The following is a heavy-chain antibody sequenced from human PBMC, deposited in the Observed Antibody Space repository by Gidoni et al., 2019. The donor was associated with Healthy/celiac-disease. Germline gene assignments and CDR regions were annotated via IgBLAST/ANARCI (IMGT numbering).Heavy chain of an antibody. D-gene: IGHD6-6*01. CDR3: AKDGAARPPGYYYYGMDV. CDR2: ISWNSGSI. Sequence: EVQLVESGGGLVQPGRSLRLYCAASGFTFDDYAMHWVRQAPGKGLEWVSGISWNSGSIGYADSVKGRFTISRDNAKNSLYLQMNSLRAEDTALYYCAKDGAARPPGYYYYGMDVWGQGTTVTVSS. CDR1: GFTFDDYA. J-gene: IGHJ6*02. V-gene: IGHV3-9*01.